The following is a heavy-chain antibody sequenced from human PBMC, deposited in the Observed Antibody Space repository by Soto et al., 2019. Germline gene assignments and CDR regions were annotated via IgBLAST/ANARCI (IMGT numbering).Heavy chain of an antibody. CDR1: GFTFSSYG. D-gene: IGHD3-10*01. Sequence: GSLRLSCAASGFTFSSYGMNWVRQAPGKGLEWISSISSGGSYTYYADSVKGRFTISRDNAKNSLYLQMNRLRVEDTAVYYCARKDGGLDYWGQGTLVTVSS. CDR2: ISSGGSYT. V-gene: IGHV3-21*01. CDR3: ARKDGGLDY. J-gene: IGHJ4*02.